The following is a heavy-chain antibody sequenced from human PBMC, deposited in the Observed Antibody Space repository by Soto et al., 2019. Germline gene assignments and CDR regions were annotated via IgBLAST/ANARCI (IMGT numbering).Heavy chain of an antibody. CDR1: GFTFSSYW. V-gene: IGHV3-74*01. J-gene: IGHJ4*02. CDR2: TNSDGSDT. D-gene: IGHD6-19*01. Sequence: EVQLVESGGGLVQPGGSLRLSCAAPGFTFSSYWMYWVRQAPGKGLVWVSRTNSDGSDTSYADSVKGRFTISRDNAKNTLYLQMNSLRAEDTAVYYCARDRGWSLFDYWGQGTLVTVSS. CDR3: ARDRGWSLFDY.